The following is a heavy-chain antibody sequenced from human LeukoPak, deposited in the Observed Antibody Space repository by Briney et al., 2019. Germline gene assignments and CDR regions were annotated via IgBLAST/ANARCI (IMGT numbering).Heavy chain of an antibody. Sequence: GGSLRLSCAASGFTFSSYGMHWVRQAPGKGLEWVAFIRYDGSNKYYADSVKGRFTISRDNSKNTLYLQMNSLRAEDTAVYYCAKDPRHYYDSSGCFDYWGQGTLVTVSS. CDR1: GFTFSSYG. J-gene: IGHJ4*02. CDR3: AKDPRHYYDSSGCFDY. V-gene: IGHV3-30*02. CDR2: IRYDGSNK. D-gene: IGHD3-22*01.